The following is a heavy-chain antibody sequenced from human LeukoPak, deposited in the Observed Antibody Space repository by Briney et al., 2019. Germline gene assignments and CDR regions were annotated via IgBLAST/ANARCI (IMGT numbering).Heavy chain of an antibody. J-gene: IGHJ4*02. V-gene: IGHV1-2*06. D-gene: IGHD3-22*01. CDR1: GYTLTGYY. CDR3: ARVEAYYYDSSGWGNLDY. Sequence: ASVKVSCKASGYTLTGYYMHWVRQAPAQGLEWMGRINPNSGGTNYAQKFQGRVTMTRDTSISTAYMELSRLRSDGTAVYYCARVEAYYYDSSGWGNLDYWGQGTLVTVSS. CDR2: INPNSGGT.